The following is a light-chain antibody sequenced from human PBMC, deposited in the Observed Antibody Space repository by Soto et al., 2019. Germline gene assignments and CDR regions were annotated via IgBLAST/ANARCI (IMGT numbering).Light chain of an antibody. CDR3: NSYATGNTRV. CDR2: EVS. J-gene: IGLJ1*01. V-gene: IGLV2-14*01. Sequence: QSALTQPASVSRSAGQSITISCTGSSSDSGDYDYVSWYQQHPGKAPKVLISEVSNRPSGVSNRSSGSKSGNTASLTISGLQAEDEADYYCNSYATGNTRVFGTGTKVTVL. CDR1: SSDSGDYDY.